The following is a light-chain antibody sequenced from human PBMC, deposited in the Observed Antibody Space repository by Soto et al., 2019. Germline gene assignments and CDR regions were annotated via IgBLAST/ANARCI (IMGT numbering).Light chain of an antibody. CDR1: ESISSY. Sequence: DIQMTQSAASLSSSVGCRFTSTCRARESISSYLNWYHHKPGKAPKLLIYAASSLQSGVPSRFSGSGSGTDFTLTISSLQPEDFATYYCQQSYSTPRTFGQGTKVDI. J-gene: IGKJ1*01. CDR2: AAS. V-gene: IGKV1-39*01. CDR3: QQSYSTPRT.